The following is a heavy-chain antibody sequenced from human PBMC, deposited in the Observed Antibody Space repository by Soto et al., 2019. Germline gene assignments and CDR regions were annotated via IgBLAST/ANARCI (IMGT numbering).Heavy chain of an antibody. CDR2: IIPFFGTS. CDR3: ARVGHITNFGMAV. Sequence: QVQLVQSGAEVKKPGSSVKVSCGASGGTFSSYPINWVRQAHGQGLEWMGGIIPFFGTSNYAQKFQGRVTISVDESTSTAYMELRSLRSEDAAVYYCARVGHITNFGMAVWGQWTTVTVSS. V-gene: IGHV1-69*01. CDR1: GGTFSSYP. J-gene: IGHJ6*02. D-gene: IGHD1-26*01.